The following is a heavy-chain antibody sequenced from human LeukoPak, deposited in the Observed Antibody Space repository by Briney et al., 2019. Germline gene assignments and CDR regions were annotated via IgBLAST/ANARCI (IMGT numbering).Heavy chain of an antibody. D-gene: IGHD3-16*02. V-gene: IGHV4-39*01. CDR1: GGSISSSSYY. CDR3: ARREGYPYYFDH. Sequence: PSETLSLTCTVSGGSISSSSYYWGWIRQPPGNGLEWIGSIYYSGSTYYNPSLKSRVTISVDTSKNQFSLKLSSVTAADTAVYYCARREGYPYYFDHWGQGTLVTVSS. CDR2: IYYSGST. J-gene: IGHJ4*02.